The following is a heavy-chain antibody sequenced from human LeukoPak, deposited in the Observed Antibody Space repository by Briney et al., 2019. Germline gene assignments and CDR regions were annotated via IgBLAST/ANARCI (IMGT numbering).Heavy chain of an antibody. D-gene: IGHD6-13*01. CDR1: GFTFSSYA. V-gene: IGHV3-23*01. CDR2: ISGSDGTT. Sequence: GGSLRLSCAASGFTFSSYAMSWVRQAPGKGLEWVSAISGSDGTTYYADSMKGRFTISRDNSKNTVYLQMNRLRAEHTAVYYCAKRCSRSGFDYWGQGTLVTVSS. CDR3: AKRCSRSGFDY. J-gene: IGHJ4*02.